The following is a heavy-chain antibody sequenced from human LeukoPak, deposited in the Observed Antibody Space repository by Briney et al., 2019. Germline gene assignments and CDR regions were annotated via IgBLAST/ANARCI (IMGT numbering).Heavy chain of an antibody. CDR3: ARGQVGAFDI. J-gene: IGHJ3*02. CDR2: IYYSGST. V-gene: IGHV4-59*02. Sequence: SETLSLTCTVSGDSVSSYYWSWIRQPPGKGLEWIGYIYYSGSTYYNPSLKSRVTISVDTSQNQFSLRLSSVTAADTAVYYCARGQVGAFDIWGQGTMVTVSS. CDR1: GDSVSSYY.